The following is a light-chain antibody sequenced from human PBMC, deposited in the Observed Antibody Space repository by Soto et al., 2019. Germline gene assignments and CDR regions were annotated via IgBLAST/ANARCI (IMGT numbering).Light chain of an antibody. CDR1: SSNIGAGYD. J-gene: IGLJ1*01. V-gene: IGLV1-40*01. CDR3: QSYDGSLSAQV. Sequence: QSVLTQPPSVSGAPGQRVTISCTGSSSNIGAGYDVHGYQQLPGTAPKLLIYGNSNRPSGVPDRFSGSKSGTSASLAITGLKAEDEADYYCQSYDGSLSAQVFGTRTKLTVL. CDR2: GNS.